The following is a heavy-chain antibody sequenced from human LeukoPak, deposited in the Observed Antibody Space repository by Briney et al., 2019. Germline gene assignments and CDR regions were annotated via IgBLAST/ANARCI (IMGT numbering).Heavy chain of an antibody. CDR2: ISGSSSSI. Sequence: GGSLRLSCAASGFTFSSYSMIWVRQAPGKGLEWVSSISGSSSSIYYADSVKGRFTISRDNAKNSLYLQISSLRAEDMPVYYCARGGSYSSGWYVLDIWGQGTMVTVSS. J-gene: IGHJ3*02. CDR3: ARGGSYSSGWYVLDI. V-gene: IGHV3-21*01. CDR1: GFTFSSYS. D-gene: IGHD6-19*01.